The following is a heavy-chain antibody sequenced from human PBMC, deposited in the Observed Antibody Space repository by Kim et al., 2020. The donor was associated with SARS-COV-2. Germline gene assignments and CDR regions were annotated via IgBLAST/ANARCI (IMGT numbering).Heavy chain of an antibody. CDR1: GFTFSSYG. Sequence: GGSLRLSCAASGFTFSSYGMHWVRQAPGKGLEWVAVIWYDGSNKYYADSVKGRFTISRDNSKNTLYLRMNSLRAEDTAVYYCAKDFRGEDIVARWGEAENSPLWYFDYWGQGTLVTVSS. V-gene: IGHV3-33*06. CDR2: IWYDGSNK. D-gene: IGHD5-12*01. CDR3: AKDFRGEDIVARWGEAENSPLWYFDY. J-gene: IGHJ4*02.